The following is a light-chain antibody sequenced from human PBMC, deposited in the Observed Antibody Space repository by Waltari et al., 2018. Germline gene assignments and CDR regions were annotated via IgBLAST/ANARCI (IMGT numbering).Light chain of an antibody. CDR1: QSINNY. J-gene: IGKJ2*01. CDR3: QQTFSIPRSS. CDR2: AAS. V-gene: IGKV1-39*01. Sequence: DIQMTQSPSSLSASVGDRVTITCRATQSINNYLNWNQHKPGRAPKLLIYAASSLQSGVPSRFTGSGSGTHFTLTITSLQPEDFATYYCQQTFSIPRSSFGQGTKLEIK.